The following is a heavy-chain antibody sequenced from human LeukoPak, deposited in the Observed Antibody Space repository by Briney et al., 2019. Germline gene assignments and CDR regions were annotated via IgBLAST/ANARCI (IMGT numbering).Heavy chain of an antibody. CDR2: MNPNSGNT. Sequence: ASVKVSCKASGYTFTSYDINWVRQATGQGLEWMGWMNPNSGNTGYAQKFQGRVTMTRNTSISTAYMELSSLRSEDTAVYYCAREEHCMPPGDGTDVWGQGTTVTVSS. D-gene: IGHD1/OR15-1a*01. CDR1: GYTFTSYD. V-gene: IGHV1-8*01. CDR3: AREEHCMPPGDGTDV. J-gene: IGHJ6*02.